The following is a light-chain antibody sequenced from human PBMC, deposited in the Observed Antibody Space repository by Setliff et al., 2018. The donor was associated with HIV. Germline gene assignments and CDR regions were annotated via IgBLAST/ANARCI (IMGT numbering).Light chain of an antibody. CDR2: EVT. CDR3: CSYAGSSTFV. CDR1: TSNIGAVFD. V-gene: IGLV2-23*02. J-gene: IGLJ1*01. Sequence: QSVLTQPPSVSGAPGRRVTISCTGSTSNIGAVFDVHWYQQHPGKAPKLMIYEVTKRPSGISHRFSGSKSGNTASLTISGLQAEDEAEYYCCSYAGSSTFVFGTGTKVTVL.